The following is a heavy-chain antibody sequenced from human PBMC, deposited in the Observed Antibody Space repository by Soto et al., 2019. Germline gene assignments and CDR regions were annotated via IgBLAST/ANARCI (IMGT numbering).Heavy chain of an antibody. CDR2: IYYSGST. CDR3: ARHVEVPAASIHAFDI. Sequence: SETLSLTCTVSGGSISSYYWSWIRQPPGKGLEWIGYIYYSGSTNYNPTLKSRVTISVYTSKNQFSLKRSSVTAADTAVYYWARHVEVPAASIHAFDIWGQGTMVTVSS. D-gene: IGHD2-2*01. J-gene: IGHJ3*02. CDR1: GGSISSYY. V-gene: IGHV4-59*08.